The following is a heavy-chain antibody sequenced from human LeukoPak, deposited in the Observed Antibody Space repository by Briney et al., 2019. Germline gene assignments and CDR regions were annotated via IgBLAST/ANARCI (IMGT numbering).Heavy chain of an antibody. J-gene: IGHJ5*02. CDR3: ARMATSYGSGSYWFDP. Sequence: SETLSLTCTVSGGSISSHYWSWIRQPPGKGLEWIGYIYYSGSTNYNPSLKSRVTISVDTSKNQFSLKLSSVTAADTAVYYCARMATSYGSGSYWFDPWGQRTLVTLSS. CDR1: GGSISSHY. D-gene: IGHD3-10*01. CDR2: IYYSGST. V-gene: IGHV4-59*11.